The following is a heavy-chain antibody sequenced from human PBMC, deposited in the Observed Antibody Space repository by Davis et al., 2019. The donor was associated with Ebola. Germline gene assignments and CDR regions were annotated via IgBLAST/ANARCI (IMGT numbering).Heavy chain of an antibody. Sequence: GESLKIPCAASGFIFSSYAMHWVRQAPGKGLEWVAVTSYDGSNKNYADSVKGRFTISRDNSKNTLYLQMNSLRAEDTAVYYCARDHGYCSGGSCYSSYFDYWGQGTLVTVSS. CDR3: ARDHGYCSGGSCYSSYFDY. J-gene: IGHJ4*02. CDR1: GFIFSSYA. CDR2: TSYDGSNK. D-gene: IGHD2-15*01. V-gene: IGHV3-30-3*01.